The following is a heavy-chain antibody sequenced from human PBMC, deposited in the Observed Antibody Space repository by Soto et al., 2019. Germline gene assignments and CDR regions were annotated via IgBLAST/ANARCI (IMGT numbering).Heavy chain of an antibody. CDR2: VGASATSR. CDR1: GFIFSNYG. Sequence: EVQLVESGGGLVQPGGSLRLSCAASGFIFSNYGMHWVRQAPGTGLEWISYVGASATSRYYADSVKGRFTISRDNAKNSLDLQMTSLRDYDTAVYYCAGALLLGGSSGWGFNYRGQGSLVTVSS. CDR3: AGALLLGGSSGWGFNY. J-gene: IGHJ4*02. D-gene: IGHD3-22*01. V-gene: IGHV3-48*02.